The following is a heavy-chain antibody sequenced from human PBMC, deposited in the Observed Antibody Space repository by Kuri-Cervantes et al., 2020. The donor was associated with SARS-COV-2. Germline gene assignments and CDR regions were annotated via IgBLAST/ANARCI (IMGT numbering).Heavy chain of an antibody. D-gene: IGHD3-10*01. CDR3: ARDGVLLWFGELDV. J-gene: IGHJ6*04. Sequence: GSLRLSCTVSGGSISSHYWSWIRQPPGKGLEWIGYIYYSGSTNYNPSLKSRVTISVDTSKNQFSLKLSSVTAADTAVYYCARDGVLLWFGELDVWGKGTTVTVSS. CDR2: IYYSGST. CDR1: GGSISSHY. V-gene: IGHV4-59*11.